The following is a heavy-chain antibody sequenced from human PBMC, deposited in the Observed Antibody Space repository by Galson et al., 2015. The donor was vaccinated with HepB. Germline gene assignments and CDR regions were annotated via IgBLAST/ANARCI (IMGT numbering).Heavy chain of an antibody. CDR1: GFTFSSYS. D-gene: IGHD2-15*01. CDR2: ISSSSSYI. V-gene: IGHV3-21*01. Sequence: SLRLSCAASGFTFSSYSMNWVRQAPGKGLEWVSSISSSSSYIYYADSVKGRFTISRDNAKNSLYLQMNSLRAEDTAVYYCARDSGGSWALATDYYYYMDVWGKGTTVTVSS. J-gene: IGHJ6*03. CDR3: ARDSGGSWALATDYYYYMDV.